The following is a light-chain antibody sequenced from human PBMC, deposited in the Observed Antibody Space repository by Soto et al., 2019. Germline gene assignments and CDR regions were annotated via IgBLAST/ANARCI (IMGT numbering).Light chain of an antibody. CDR2: DAS. CDR3: QQYNTYPWT. V-gene: IGKV1-5*01. J-gene: IGKJ1*01. CDR1: QSISIW. Sequence: DIQMTQSPSTLSASVGDRVTITCRASQSISIWLAWYQQKPGKAPKLLIYDASSLESGVPSRLSGGGSGTEFTLTISSLQPDDFATYYCQQYNTYPWTFGQGTKVDIK.